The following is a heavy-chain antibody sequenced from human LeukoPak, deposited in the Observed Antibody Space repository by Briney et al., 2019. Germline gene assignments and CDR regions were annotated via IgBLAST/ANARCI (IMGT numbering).Heavy chain of an antibody. CDR3: FVYAKPFDY. CDR1: GYTFTGYY. V-gene: IGHV1-2*02. Sequence: GASVKVSCKASGYTFTGYYMHWVRQAPGQGLEWMGWINPNSGGTNYAQKFQGRVTMTRDTSISTAYMELSRLRSDDTAMYYCFVYAKPFDYWGQGTLVTVSS. J-gene: IGHJ4*02. CDR2: INPNSGGT. D-gene: IGHD2-8*01.